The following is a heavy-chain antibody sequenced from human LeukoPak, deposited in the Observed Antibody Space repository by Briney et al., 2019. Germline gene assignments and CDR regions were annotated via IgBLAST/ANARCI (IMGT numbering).Heavy chain of an antibody. CDR1: GFTFSSHA. CDR3: AKDPFVRGGYYYYMGG. Sequence: PGGSLRLSCAASGFTFSSHAMSWVRQAPGKGLEWVSAISGSGGSTYYADSVKGRFTISRDNSKNTLYLQMNSLRAEDTAVYYCAKDPFVRGGYYYYMGGWGKGTTVTVFS. V-gene: IGHV3-23*01. D-gene: IGHD3-10*02. J-gene: IGHJ6*03. CDR2: ISGSGGST.